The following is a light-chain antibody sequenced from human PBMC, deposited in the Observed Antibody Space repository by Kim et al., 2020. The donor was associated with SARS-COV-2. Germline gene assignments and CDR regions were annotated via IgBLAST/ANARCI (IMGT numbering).Light chain of an antibody. Sequence: QSIAIACTGTSSDMGCYDYVSWYQQHPGKAPQLSMYDVTHRSSGVSNRFSASKSGNTASLTISGLQADDEADYYCSSYSGGSTLVVFGGGTQLTVL. V-gene: IGLV2-14*03. CDR2: DVT. CDR3: SSYSGGSTLVV. J-gene: IGLJ2*01. CDR1: SSDMGCYDY.